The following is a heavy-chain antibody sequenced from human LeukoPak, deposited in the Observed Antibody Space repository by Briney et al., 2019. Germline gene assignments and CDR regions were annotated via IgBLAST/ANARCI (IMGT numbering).Heavy chain of an antibody. CDR3: ARGWSGYSNWFDP. D-gene: IGHD3-3*01. Sequence: PSQTVSLTCTVSGGSISSGGYYWSWIRQPPGKGLEWIGYIYHSGSTYYNPSLKSRVTISVDRSKNQFSLKLSSVTAADTAVYYCARGWSGYSNWFDPWGQGTLVTVSS. CDR1: GGSISSGGYY. CDR2: IYHSGST. J-gene: IGHJ5*02. V-gene: IGHV4-30-2*01.